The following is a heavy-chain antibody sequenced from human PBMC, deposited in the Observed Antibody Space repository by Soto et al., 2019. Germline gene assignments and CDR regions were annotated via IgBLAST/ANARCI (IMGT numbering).Heavy chain of an antibody. CDR3: ARGQQWLAGNWFDP. CDR2: INAGNGNT. V-gene: IGHV1-3*05. Sequence: QVQLVQSGAEEKKPGASVKVSCKASGYTFTSYAMHWVRQAPGQRLEWMGWINAGNGNTKYSQKFQGRVTITRDTSASTAYMELSSLRSEDTAVYYCARGQQWLAGNWFDPWGQGTLVTVSS. CDR1: GYTFTSYA. D-gene: IGHD6-19*01. J-gene: IGHJ5*02.